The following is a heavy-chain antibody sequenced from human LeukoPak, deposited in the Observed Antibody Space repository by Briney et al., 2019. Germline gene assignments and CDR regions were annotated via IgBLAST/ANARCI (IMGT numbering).Heavy chain of an antibody. V-gene: IGHV4-59*01. D-gene: IGHD6-19*01. J-gene: IGHJ4*02. CDR2: IHYSGST. CDR1: GDSISTYY. Sequence: SETLSLTCTVSGDSISTYYWSWIRKPPGKGLEWIGNIHYSGSTNQNPSLKNRLTISVDTSKNQFSLKLSSVTAADTAVYYCARFKRADGWSYFDYWGQGTLVTVSS. CDR3: ARFKRADGWSYFDY.